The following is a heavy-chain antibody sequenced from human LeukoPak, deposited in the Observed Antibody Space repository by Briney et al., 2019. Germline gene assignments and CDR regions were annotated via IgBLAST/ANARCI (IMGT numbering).Heavy chain of an antibody. CDR3: ARQSSGIDYYYYGMDV. CDR1: GYSFTSYW. D-gene: IGHD6-19*01. CDR2: IYPGDSDT. V-gene: IGHV5-51*01. J-gene: IGHJ6*02. Sequence: GESLKISCKGSGYSFTSYWIGWVRQMPGKGLEWMGIIYPGDSDTRYSPSFQGQVTISADKSISTSYLQWSSLKASDTAMYYCARQSSGIDYYYYGMDVWGQGTTVTVSS.